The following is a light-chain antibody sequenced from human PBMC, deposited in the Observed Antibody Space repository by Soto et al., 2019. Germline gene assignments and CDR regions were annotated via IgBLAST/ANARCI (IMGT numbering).Light chain of an antibody. V-gene: IGLV2-23*01. CDR1: SSDVGSYNL. CDR2: EGS. Sequence: QSALTQPASVSGSPGQSITISCTGTSSDVGSYNLVSWHQQHPGKAPKLMIYEGSKRPSGVSNRFSGSKSGNTASLTISGLQAEDEADYYCCSYAGSSTFYVFGTGTKLTVL. CDR3: CSYAGSSTFYV. J-gene: IGLJ1*01.